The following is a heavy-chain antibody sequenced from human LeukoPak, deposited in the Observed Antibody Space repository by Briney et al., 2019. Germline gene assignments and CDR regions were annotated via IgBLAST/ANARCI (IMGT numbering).Heavy chain of an antibody. Sequence: PSETLSLTCAVYGGSFSGYYWSWIRQPPGKGLEWIGSIYYSGSTYYNPSLKSRVTISVDTSKNQFSLKLSSVTAADTAVYYCARGQDSSSWYLWNWFDPWGQGTLVTVSS. D-gene: IGHD6-13*01. J-gene: IGHJ5*02. CDR1: GGSFSGYY. CDR3: ARGQDSSSWYLWNWFDP. CDR2: IYYSGST. V-gene: IGHV4-34*01.